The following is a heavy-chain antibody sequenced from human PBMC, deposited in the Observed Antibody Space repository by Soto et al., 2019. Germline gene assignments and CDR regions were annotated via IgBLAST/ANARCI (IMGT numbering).Heavy chain of an antibody. V-gene: IGHV1-69*01. J-gene: IGHJ5*02. CDR3: AGVRGATTVSWFDP. D-gene: IGHD1-26*01. Sequence: QVQLVQSEAEVKKPGSSVKVSCKASGGTFSSYAISWVRQAPGQGLEWMGGIIPIFGTANYAQKFQGRVTSTADESTSPAYMELRSLRSEDTAVYYCAGVRGATTVSWFDPWGQGTLVTVSS. CDR2: IIPIFGTA. CDR1: GGTFSSYA.